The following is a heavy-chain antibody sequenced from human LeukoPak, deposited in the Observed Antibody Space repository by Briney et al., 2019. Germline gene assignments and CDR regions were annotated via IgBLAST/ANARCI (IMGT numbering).Heavy chain of an antibody. Sequence: ASVTVSCKASGYTFTSYDINWVRQATGQGLEWMGWMNPNSGNTGYAQKFQGRVTMTRNTSISTAYMELSSLRSEDTAVYYCARGGDFWSGPDYWGQGTLVTVSS. CDR1: GYTFTSYD. D-gene: IGHD3-3*01. J-gene: IGHJ4*02. CDR3: ARGGDFWSGPDY. V-gene: IGHV1-8*01. CDR2: MNPNSGNT.